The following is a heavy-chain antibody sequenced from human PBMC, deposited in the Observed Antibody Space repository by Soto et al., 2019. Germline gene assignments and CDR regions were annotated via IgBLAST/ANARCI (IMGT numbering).Heavy chain of an antibody. CDR1: GFTFSDSW. CDR2: IKADGSEK. Sequence: EMQLVESGGGLVQPGGSLRLSCAASGFTFSDSWMNWVRQAPGKRLEWVANIKADGSEKYYVDSVKGRFTISRDNAKNSLYLQMDSLRAEDTAVYYCVSPGGVLEPLTGWGQGTLVTVSS. V-gene: IGHV3-7*05. CDR3: VSPGGVLEPLTG. J-gene: IGHJ4*02. D-gene: IGHD1-1*01.